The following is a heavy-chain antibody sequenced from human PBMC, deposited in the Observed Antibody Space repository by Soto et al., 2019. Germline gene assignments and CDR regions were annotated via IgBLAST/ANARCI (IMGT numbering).Heavy chain of an antibody. CDR3: ARAVAGREAFDI. Sequence: SVKVSCKASGGTFSTYTFSWVRQAPGQGLEWMGRIIPFVGTTNYAQKFQGRVTMTRDTSTSTVYMELSSLRSEDTAAYYCARAVAGREAFDIWGQGTMVTVSS. J-gene: IGHJ3*02. D-gene: IGHD6-19*01. CDR2: IIPFVGTT. V-gene: IGHV1-69*08. CDR1: GGTFSTYT.